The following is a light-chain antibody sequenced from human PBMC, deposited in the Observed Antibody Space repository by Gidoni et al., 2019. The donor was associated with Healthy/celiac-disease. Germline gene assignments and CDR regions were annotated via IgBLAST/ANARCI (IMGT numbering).Light chain of an antibody. CDR3: QQSYSTPET. Sequence: DIQMPPSPSSLSASVGDRVTITCRASQSISSYLNWYQQKPGKAPKLLIYAASSLQSGVPSRFSGSGSGTDFTLTISSLQPEDFATYYCQQSYSTPETFXXXTKVEIK. V-gene: IGKV1-39*01. J-gene: IGKJ1*01. CDR1: QSISSY. CDR2: AAS.